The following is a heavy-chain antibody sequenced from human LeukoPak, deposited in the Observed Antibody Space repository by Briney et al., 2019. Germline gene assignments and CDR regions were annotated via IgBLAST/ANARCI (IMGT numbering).Heavy chain of an antibody. Sequence: PSETLSFNGTVSGGSISSYYWSWHRQPPGKGLEWIGYIYDSASTNYNSSLKSRVTIAVDTSKNQFSLKLSSVTAADTAVYYCAREAVAATGFDYWGQGTLVTVSS. D-gene: IGHD6-19*01. CDR1: GGSISSYY. CDR3: AREAVAATGFDY. CDR2: IYDSAST. J-gene: IGHJ4*02. V-gene: IGHV4-59*01.